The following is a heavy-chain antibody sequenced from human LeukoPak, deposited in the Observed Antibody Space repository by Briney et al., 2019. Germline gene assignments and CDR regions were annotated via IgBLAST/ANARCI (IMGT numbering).Heavy chain of an antibody. CDR2: TYYRSKWYN. CDR1: GDSVSSNSAA. D-gene: IGHD2-15*01. V-gene: IGHV6-1*01. J-gene: IGHJ6*02. Sequence: SQTLPLTCAISGDSVSSNSAAWNWIRQSPSRGLEWLGRTYYRSKWYNDYAVSVKSRITINPDTSKNQFSLQLNSVTPEDTAVYYCASCVGSWCSYYYYGMDVWGQGTTVTVSS. CDR3: ASCVGSWCSYYYYGMDV.